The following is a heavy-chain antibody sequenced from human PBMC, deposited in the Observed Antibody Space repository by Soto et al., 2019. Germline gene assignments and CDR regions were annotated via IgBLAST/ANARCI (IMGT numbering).Heavy chain of an antibody. CDR1: GFTVSSNY. V-gene: IGHV3-53*01. J-gene: IGHJ2*01. CDR2: IYSGGST. CDR3: ARAGIAVAGIDWYFDL. D-gene: IGHD6-19*01. Sequence: EVQLVESGGGLIQPGGSLRLSCAASGFTVSSNYMSWVRQAPGKGLEWVSVIYSGGSTYYADSVKGRFTSSRDNSKNTLYRQMNSLRAEDTAVDYCARAGIAVAGIDWYFDLWCRGTLVTVSS.